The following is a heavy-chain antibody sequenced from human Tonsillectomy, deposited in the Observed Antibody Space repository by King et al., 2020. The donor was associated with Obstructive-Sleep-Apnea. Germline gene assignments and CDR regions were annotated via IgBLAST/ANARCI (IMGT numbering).Heavy chain of an antibody. CDR2: FDPEDGET. D-gene: IGHD6-13*01. Sequence: QLVQSGTEVKKPGASVKVSCKVSGYTLTELSMHWVRQAPGKGLDWMGGFDPEDGETIYAQKFQGRVTMTEDTSTDTAYMELSSLRSEDAAVYYCATDQTYSSHRALHYWGQGTLVTVSS. CDR3: ATDQTYSSHRALHY. CDR1: GYTLTELS. J-gene: IGHJ4*02. V-gene: IGHV1-24*01.